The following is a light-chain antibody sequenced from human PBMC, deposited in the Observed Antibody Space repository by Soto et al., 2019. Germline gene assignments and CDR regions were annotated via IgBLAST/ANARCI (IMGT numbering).Light chain of an antibody. CDR2: DAS. CDR1: QSVSSY. V-gene: IGKV3-20*01. J-gene: IGKJ4*01. Sequence: EIVLTQSPATLSLSPGERATLSCRASQSVSSYLAWYQQKPGQAPRLLIYDASSRATGIPDRFSGGGSGTDFTLTINRLEPEDFAVYYCQQYGNSPPVTFGGGTKVDIK. CDR3: QQYGNSPPVT.